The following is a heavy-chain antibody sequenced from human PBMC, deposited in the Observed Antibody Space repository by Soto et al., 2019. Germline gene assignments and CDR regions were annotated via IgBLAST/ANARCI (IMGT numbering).Heavy chain of an antibody. J-gene: IGHJ6*02. Sequence: ESGPTLVNPTHTLTLTCTVSGFSLSGTGMRVTWIRQPPGKALEWLARIDWEDTKLYSSSLKTRLSISRDTSKNQVVLTMTNMDPADTGTYYCARAFYGMDVWGQGTTVTVSS. CDR3: ARAFYGMDV. CDR2: IDWEDTK. V-gene: IGHV2-70*04. CDR1: GFSLSGTGMR.